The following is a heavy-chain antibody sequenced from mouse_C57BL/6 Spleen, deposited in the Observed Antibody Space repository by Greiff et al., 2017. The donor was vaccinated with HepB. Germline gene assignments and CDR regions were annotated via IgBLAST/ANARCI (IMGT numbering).Heavy chain of an antibody. CDR2: IYPRSGNT. D-gene: IGHD1-1*01. J-gene: IGHJ2*01. V-gene: IGHV1-81*01. CDR1: GYTFTSYG. Sequence: VQLQQSGAELARPGASVKLSCKASGYTFTSYGISWVKQRTGQGLEWIGEIYPRSGNTYYNEKFKGKATLTADKSSSTAYMELRSLTSEDSAVYFFSTFITTVVAPVYFDYWGQGTTLTVSS. CDR3: STFITTVVAPVYFDY.